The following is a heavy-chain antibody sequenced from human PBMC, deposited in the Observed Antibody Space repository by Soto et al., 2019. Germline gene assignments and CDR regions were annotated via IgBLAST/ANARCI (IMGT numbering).Heavy chain of an antibody. Sequence: SENLSLTCAVYGGSFSGYYWSWIRQPPGKGLEWIGEINHSGSTNYNPSLKSRVTISVDTSKNQFSLKLSSVTAADTAVYYCAREGGYWYYDPARGGMDVCGQGSTVIVSS. D-gene: IGHD1-7*01. CDR2: INHSGST. CDR1: GGSFSGYY. V-gene: IGHV4-34*01. J-gene: IGHJ6*02. CDR3: AREGGYWYYDPARGGMDV.